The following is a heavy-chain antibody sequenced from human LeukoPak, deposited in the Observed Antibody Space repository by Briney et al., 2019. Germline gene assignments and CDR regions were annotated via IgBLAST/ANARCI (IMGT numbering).Heavy chain of an antibody. CDR3: ARDLCSGGSCYAPLHY. Sequence: APVKVSCTASGYIVTTYGITWVGQAPGHGLGWRGWISAYNDNTNYAQKLQGRVTMTTDKSTSTADMELSSLRSDDTAVHYCARDLCSGGSCYAPLHYWGQGTLVSVSS. V-gene: IGHV1-18*01. J-gene: IGHJ4*02. CDR2: ISAYNDNT. D-gene: IGHD2-15*01. CDR1: GYIVTTYG.